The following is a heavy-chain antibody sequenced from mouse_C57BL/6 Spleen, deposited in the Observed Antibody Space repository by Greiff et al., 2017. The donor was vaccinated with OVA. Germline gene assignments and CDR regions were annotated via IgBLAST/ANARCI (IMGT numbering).Heavy chain of an antibody. CDR3: ARLSYDYDFDV. D-gene: IGHD2-4*01. CDR1: GFTFSDYY. V-gene: IGHV5-12*01. J-gene: IGHJ1*03. CDR2: ISNGGGST. Sequence: EVQRVESGGGLVQPGGSLKLSCAASGFTFSDYYMYWVRQTPEQRLEWVAYISNGGGSTYYPDTVKGRFTISRDNAKNTLYLQMSRLKSEDTAMDYYARLSYDYDFDVWGTGTTVTVSS.